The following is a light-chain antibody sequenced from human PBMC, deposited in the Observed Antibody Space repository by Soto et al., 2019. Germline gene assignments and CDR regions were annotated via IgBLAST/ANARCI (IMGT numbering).Light chain of an antibody. CDR2: HNY. Sequence: QSVLTQPPSASGTPGQRVTISCSGSSSNIGSDFVYWYQQLPVTAPKLLIYHNYQRPSGVPDRFSGSKSGTSGSLAISDLRSEDEGDYYCSAWDDSLSVYVFGAGTKLTVL. J-gene: IGLJ1*01. CDR3: SAWDDSLSVYV. CDR1: SSNIGSDF. V-gene: IGLV1-47*01.